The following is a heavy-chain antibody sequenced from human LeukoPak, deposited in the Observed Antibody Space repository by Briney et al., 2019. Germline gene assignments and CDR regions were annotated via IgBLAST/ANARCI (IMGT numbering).Heavy chain of an antibody. Sequence: ASVKVSCKASGYTFTSYYMHWVRQAPGQGLEWMGWMNPNSGNTGYAQKFQGRVTMTRNTSISTAYMELSSLRSEDTAVYYCARSAYDFWSGPASDYWGQGTLVTVSS. J-gene: IGHJ4*02. V-gene: IGHV1-8*02. D-gene: IGHD3-3*01. CDR2: MNPNSGNT. CDR3: ARSAYDFWSGPASDY. CDR1: GYTFTSYY.